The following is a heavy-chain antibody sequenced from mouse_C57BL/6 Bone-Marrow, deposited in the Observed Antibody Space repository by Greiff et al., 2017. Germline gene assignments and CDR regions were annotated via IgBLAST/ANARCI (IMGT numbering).Heavy chain of an antibody. CDR3: ERSPIATGLATDY. CDR2: IRNKANGYTT. CDR1: GFTFTDYY. J-gene: IGHJ2*01. D-gene: IGHD1-1*01. V-gene: IGHV7-3*01. Sequence: EVHLVESGGGLVQPGGSLSLSCAASGFTFTDYYMSWVRQPPGKALEWLGFIRNKANGYTTEYSASVKGRFTISRDNSQSILYLQMNALRAEDSATYYCERSPIATGLATDYWGQGTTLTVSS.